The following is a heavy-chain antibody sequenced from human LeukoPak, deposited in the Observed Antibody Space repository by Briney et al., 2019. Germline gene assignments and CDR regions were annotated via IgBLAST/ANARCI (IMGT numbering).Heavy chain of an antibody. CDR2: IKQDGSEK. Sequence: GGPLRLSCAASGFTFSSYWMSWVRQAPGKGLEWVANIKQDGSEKYYVDSVKGRFTISRDNAKNSLYLQMNSLRAEDTAVYYCARGQDYVWGSYPIWGQRTLVTVSS. CDR1: GFTFSSYW. CDR3: ARGQDYVWGSYPI. D-gene: IGHD3-16*01. V-gene: IGHV3-7*01. J-gene: IGHJ4*02.